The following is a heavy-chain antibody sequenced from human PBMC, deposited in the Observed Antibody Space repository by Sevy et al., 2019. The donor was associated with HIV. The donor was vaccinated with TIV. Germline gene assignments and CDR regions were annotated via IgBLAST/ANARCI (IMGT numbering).Heavy chain of an antibody. CDR2: IYYSGST. CDR3: ARHRDSGYFDL. D-gene: IGHD3-10*01. Sequence: SETLSLTCTVSGGSISSYYWSWIRQPPGKGLEWIGHIYYSGSTNYNPSLKSRVTISVDTSKNQFALKLSSVTAADTAVYYCARHRDSGYFDLWGRGTLVTVSS. CDR1: GGSISSYY. J-gene: IGHJ2*01. V-gene: IGHV4-59*08.